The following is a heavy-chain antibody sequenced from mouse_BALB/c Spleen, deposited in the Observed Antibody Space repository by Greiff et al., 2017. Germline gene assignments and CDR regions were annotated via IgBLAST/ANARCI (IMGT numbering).Heavy chain of an antibody. J-gene: IGHJ3*01. CDR1: GFNIKDYY. Sequence: EVQLQGSGAELVRSGASVKLSCTASGFNIKDYYMHWVKQRPEQGLEWIGWIDPENGDTEYAPKFQGKATMTADTSSNTAYLQLSSLTSEDTAVYYCNPMIYPFAYWGQGTLVTVSA. CDR3: NPMIYPFAY. D-gene: IGHD2-3*01. V-gene: IGHV14-4*02. CDR2: IDPENGDT.